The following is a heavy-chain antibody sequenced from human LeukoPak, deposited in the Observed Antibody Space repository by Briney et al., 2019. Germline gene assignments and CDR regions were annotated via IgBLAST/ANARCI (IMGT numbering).Heavy chain of an antibody. Sequence: SETLSLACALSGDSFSSGYWNWIRQPPGKGLEWIGYIYYSGTTNSNPSLESRVTVSVDTSKKYCSLKLTSVPAADTAVYFCARGDPGGLFDSWGQGHLVTVSS. CDR3: ARGDPGGLFDS. CDR1: GDSFSSGY. D-gene: IGHD3-16*01. V-gene: IGHV4-59*01. J-gene: IGHJ4*02. CDR2: IYYSGTT.